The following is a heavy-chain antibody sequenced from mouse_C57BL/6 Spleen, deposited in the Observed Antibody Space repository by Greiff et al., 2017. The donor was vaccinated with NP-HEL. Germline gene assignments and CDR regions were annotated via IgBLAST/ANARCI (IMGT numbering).Heavy chain of an antibody. CDR2: IWSDGST. D-gene: IGHD2-3*01. V-gene: IGHV2-6-1*01. Sequence: VMLVESGPGLVAPSQSLSITCTVSGFSLTSYGVHWVRQPPGKGLEWLVVIWSDGSTTYNSALKSRLSISKDNSKSQVFLKMNSLQTDDTAMYYCARHNDGYYVGYAMDYWGQGTSVTVSS. CDR1: GFSLTSYG. CDR3: ARHNDGYYVGYAMDY. J-gene: IGHJ4*01.